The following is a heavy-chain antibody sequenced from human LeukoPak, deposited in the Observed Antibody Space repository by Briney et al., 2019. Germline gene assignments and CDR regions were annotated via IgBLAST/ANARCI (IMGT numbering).Heavy chain of an antibody. CDR3: AREELGMDAFDI. V-gene: IGHV4-39*06. D-gene: IGHD7-27*01. Sequence: NASETLSLACTVSGGSISSSSYYWGWIRQPRGKGREWFGSIYYSGSTYYNPSLKSRVTISIDTSKNQITLKLSSVTAADTAVYYCAREELGMDAFDIWGQGTMVTVSS. J-gene: IGHJ3*02. CDR2: IYYSGST. CDR1: GGSISSSSYY.